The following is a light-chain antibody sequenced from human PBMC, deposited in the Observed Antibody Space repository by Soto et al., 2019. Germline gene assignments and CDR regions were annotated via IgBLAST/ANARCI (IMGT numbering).Light chain of an antibody. CDR2: ETS. J-gene: IGKJ1*01. Sequence: ETGLPQSPGALSLSPGERASLSRRASQSTFSNYLAWFQKKPGQAPRLLIYETSNRATGVPDRFSGSGSGTDFTLTISRLEPEDFAVYYCHQYGNSPWTLGQGTKVDIK. V-gene: IGKV3-20*01. CDR3: HQYGNSPWT. CDR1: QSTFSNY.